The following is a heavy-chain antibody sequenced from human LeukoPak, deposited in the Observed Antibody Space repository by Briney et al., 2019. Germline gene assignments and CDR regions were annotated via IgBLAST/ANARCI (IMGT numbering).Heavy chain of an antibody. CDR1: GFTFSNYA. J-gene: IGHJ4*02. CDR2: ISGSGGRT. D-gene: IGHD2-21*02. V-gene: IGHV3-23*01. CDR3: AHPPRLSYCGGDCRDY. Sequence: GGSLRLSCAVSGFTFSNYAMTWVRQAPGKGLEWVSVISGSGGRTYYADSVKGRFTISRDNSQTKLYMHMKSLRAEDTAVYYCAHPPRLSYCGGDCRDYWGQGTLVTVSS.